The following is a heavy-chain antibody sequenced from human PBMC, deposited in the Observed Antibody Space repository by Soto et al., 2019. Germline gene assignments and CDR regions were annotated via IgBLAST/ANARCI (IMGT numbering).Heavy chain of an antibody. CDR2: ISSSSSYI. V-gene: IGHV3-21*01. D-gene: IGHD6-19*01. J-gene: IGHJ6*02. CDR3: ARDNRIAVAGTPYYGMDV. CDR1: GFTFSSYS. Sequence: PGRSLRLSCAASGFTFSSYSMNWVRQAPGKGLEWVSSISSSSSYIYYADSVKGRFTISRDNAKNSLYLQMNSLRAEDTAVYYCARDNRIAVAGTPYYGMDVWGQGTTVTVSS.